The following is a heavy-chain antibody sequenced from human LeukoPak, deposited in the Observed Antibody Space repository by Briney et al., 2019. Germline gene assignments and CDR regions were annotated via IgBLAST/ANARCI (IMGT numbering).Heavy chain of an antibody. V-gene: IGHV3-21*01. CDR1: GFTFSSYN. CDR2: ISTSSSYI. Sequence: PGGSLRLSCAASGFTFSSYNMNWVRQAPGKGLEWVSFISTSSSYIYYADSLKGRFTISRDNSKNTLYLQMNSLRAEDTAVYYCAKDPGGYCSSTSCYFDYWGQGTLVTVSS. J-gene: IGHJ4*02. D-gene: IGHD2-2*01. CDR3: AKDPGGYCSSTSCYFDY.